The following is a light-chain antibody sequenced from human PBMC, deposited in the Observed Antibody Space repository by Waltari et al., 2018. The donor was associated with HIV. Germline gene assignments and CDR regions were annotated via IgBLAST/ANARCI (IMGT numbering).Light chain of an antibody. CDR2: GAS. J-gene: IGKJ1*01. CDR3: QQCATSPWT. Sequence: MVLTQSPGPLSLSPGDIAILSCRASQRVSANFLAWYQQRPGQAPRLRVYGASRRATSTPARFSCGGSGTDFTLTINRLQPEDFAVYYCQQCATSPWTFGQGTTV. V-gene: IGKV3-20*01. CDR1: QRVSANF.